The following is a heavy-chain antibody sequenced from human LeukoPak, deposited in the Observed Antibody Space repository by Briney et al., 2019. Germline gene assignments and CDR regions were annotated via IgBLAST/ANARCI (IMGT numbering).Heavy chain of an antibody. V-gene: IGHV3-7*01. D-gene: IGHD3-22*01. CDR1: GFTFSSYW. CDR3: ARDMNYYDSSLGY. J-gene: IGHJ4*02. Sequence: GSLRLSCAASGFTFSSYWMSWVRQAPGKGLEWVANIKQDGSEKYYVDSVKGRFTISRDNAKNSLYLQMNSLRAEDTAVYYCARDMNYYDSSLGYWGQGTLVTVSS. CDR2: IKQDGSEK.